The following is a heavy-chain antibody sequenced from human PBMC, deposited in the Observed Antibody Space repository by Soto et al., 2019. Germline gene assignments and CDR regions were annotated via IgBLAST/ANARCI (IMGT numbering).Heavy chain of an antibody. J-gene: IGHJ3*02. CDR3: DSPGGSDGGGAFDI. V-gene: IGHV4-30-4*01. CDR2: IYYSGST. D-gene: IGHD2-15*01. CDR1: GGSISSGDYY. Sequence: LCGGSISSGDYYWSWIRQPPGKGLEWIGYIYYSGSTYYNPSLKSRVTISVDTSKNQFSLKLSSVTAADTAVYYCDSPGGSDGGGAFDIWGKGTMVTVSS.